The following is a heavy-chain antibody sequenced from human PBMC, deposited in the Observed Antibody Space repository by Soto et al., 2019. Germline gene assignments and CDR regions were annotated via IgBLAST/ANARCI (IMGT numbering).Heavy chain of an antibody. CDR3: ARLPVIVATNSDGMDAFDI. Sequence: PGGSLRLSCAASGFTFSSYGMHWVRQAPGKGLEWVAVIWYDGSNKYYADSVKGRFTISRDNSKNTLYLQMNSLRAEDTAVYYCARLPVIVATNSDGMDAFDIWGQGTMVIVSS. V-gene: IGHV3-33*01. CDR1: GFTFSSYG. D-gene: IGHD5-12*01. J-gene: IGHJ3*02. CDR2: IWYDGSNK.